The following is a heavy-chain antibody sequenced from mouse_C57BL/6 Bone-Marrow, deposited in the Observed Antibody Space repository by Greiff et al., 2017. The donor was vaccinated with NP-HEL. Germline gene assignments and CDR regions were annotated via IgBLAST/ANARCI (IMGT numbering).Heavy chain of an antibody. CDR1: GYSFTGYY. J-gene: IGHJ1*03. D-gene: IGHD2-3*01. CDR2: INPSTGGT. Sequence: EVQLQQSGPELVKPGASVKISCKASGYSFTGYYMNWVKQSPEKGLEWIGEINPSTGGTTYNQKFKAKATLTVDKSSSTAYMQLKSLTSEDSAVYYCARDGYSWYFDVWGTGTTVTVSS. CDR3: ARDGYSWYFDV. V-gene: IGHV1-42*01.